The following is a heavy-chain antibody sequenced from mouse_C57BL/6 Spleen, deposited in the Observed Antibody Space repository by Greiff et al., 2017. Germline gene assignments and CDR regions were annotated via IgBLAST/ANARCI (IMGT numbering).Heavy chain of an antibody. CDR1: GYTFTSYW. V-gene: IGHV1-64*01. J-gene: IGHJ2*01. CDR3: ARGNDGYYGSYFDY. Sequence: QVQLQQPGAELVKPGASVKLSCKASGYTFTSYWMHWVKQRPGQGLEWIGMIHPNSGSTNYNEKFKSKATLTVDKSSSTAYMQLSSLTSEDAAVYDCARGNDGYYGSYFDYWGQGTTLTVSS. D-gene: IGHD2-3*01. CDR2: IHPNSGST.